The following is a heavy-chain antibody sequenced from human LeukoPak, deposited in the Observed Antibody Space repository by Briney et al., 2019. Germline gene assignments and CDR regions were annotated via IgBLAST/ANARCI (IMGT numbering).Heavy chain of an antibody. CDR2: IYPGDSYT. D-gene: IGHD3-10*01. Sequence: PGESLKISCKGSGYRFTNYWIGWVRQMPGKGLEWMGIIYPGDSYTTYSPSFQGQVTISADKSISTAYLQWSSLKASDTAMYYCARLADYYGSGSYLEERYYFDYWGQGTLVTVSS. V-gene: IGHV5-51*01. CDR1: GYRFTNYW. CDR3: ARLADYYGSGSYLEERYYFDY. J-gene: IGHJ4*02.